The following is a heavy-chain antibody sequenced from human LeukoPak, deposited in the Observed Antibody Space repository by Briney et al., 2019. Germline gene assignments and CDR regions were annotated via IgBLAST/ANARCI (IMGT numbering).Heavy chain of an antibody. J-gene: IGHJ6*03. D-gene: IGHD3-10*01. CDR3: ARRPYYYGSVSYYYYYMDV. CDR2: IYYSGST. CDR1: GGSISSGSYY. V-gene: IGHV4-61*02. Sequence: SETLSLTCTVSGGSISSGSYYWSWNRQPPGKGLEWIGRIYYSGSTYYNPSLKSRVTISVDTSKNQFSLKLSSVTSADTAVYCCARRPYYYGSVSYYYYYMDVWGKGTTVTVSS.